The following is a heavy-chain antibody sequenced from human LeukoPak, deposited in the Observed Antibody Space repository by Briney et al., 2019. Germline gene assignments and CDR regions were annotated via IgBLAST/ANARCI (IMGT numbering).Heavy chain of an antibody. CDR2: IKSKTDGGTT. CDR3: TTGIWSESDFSSWIDY. J-gene: IGHJ4*02. V-gene: IGHV3-15*01. Sequence: PGGSLRLSCAASGFTFSNAWMSWVRQAPGKGLEWVGRIKSKTDGGTTDYAAPVKGRFTISRDDSKNTLYLQMNSLKAEDTAVYYCTTGIWSESDFSSWIDYWGQGTLVTVSS. D-gene: IGHD6-13*01. CDR1: GFTFSNAW.